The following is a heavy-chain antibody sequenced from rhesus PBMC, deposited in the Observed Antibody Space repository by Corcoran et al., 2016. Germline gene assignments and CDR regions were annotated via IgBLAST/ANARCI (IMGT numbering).Heavy chain of an antibody. Sequence: QVQLQESGPGLVKPSETLSLTCAVSGGSISSSNWWSWIRQPPGKGLEWIGYISGSSGHTDHNPSRKSRVTISKDTSKNQFSLKLSSVTAADAAVYYCARPRSGYWGQGVLVTVSS. J-gene: IGHJ4*01. D-gene: IGHD1-44*01. CDR2: ISGSSGHT. CDR3: ARPRSGY. CDR1: GGSISSSNW. V-gene: IGHV4-65*02.